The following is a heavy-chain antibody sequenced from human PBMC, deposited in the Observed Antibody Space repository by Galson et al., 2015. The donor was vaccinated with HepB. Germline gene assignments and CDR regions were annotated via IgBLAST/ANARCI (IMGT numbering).Heavy chain of an antibody. CDR2: IKQDGSEK. J-gene: IGHJ4*02. V-gene: IGHV3-7*03. D-gene: IGHD2-2*01. CDR3: ARDSTFLDIVVVPAPDY. Sequence: SLRLSCAASGFTFSSYWMSWVRQAPGKGLEWVANIKQDGSEKYYVDSVKGRFTISRDNAKNSLYLQMNSLRAEDTAVYYCARDSTFLDIVVVPAPDYWGQATLVTVSS. CDR1: GFTFSSYW.